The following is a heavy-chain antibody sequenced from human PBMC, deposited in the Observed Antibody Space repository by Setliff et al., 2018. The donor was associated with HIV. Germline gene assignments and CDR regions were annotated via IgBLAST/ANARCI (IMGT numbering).Heavy chain of an antibody. D-gene: IGHD3-10*01. CDR3: ARVSHTYYYGSGSYSYFDY. CDR2: ISAYNGNT. CDR1: GYTSTSYG. Sequence: ASVKVSCKASGYTSTSYGISWVRQAPGQGLEWMGWISAYNGNTNYAQKLQGRVTMTTDTSTSTAYMELRSLRSDDTAVYYCARVSHTYYYGSGSYSYFDYWGQGTLVTVSS. J-gene: IGHJ4*02. V-gene: IGHV1-18*01.